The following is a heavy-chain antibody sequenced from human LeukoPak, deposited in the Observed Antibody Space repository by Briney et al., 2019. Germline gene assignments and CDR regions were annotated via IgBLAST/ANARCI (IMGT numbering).Heavy chain of an antibody. D-gene: IGHD1-14*01. CDR2: INHSGST. Sequence: SETLSLTCAVYGGSFSGYYWSWIRQPPGKGLEWIGEINHSGSTNYNPSLKSRVTISVDTSKNQFSLKLSSVTAADTAVYYCARLGSKRNYYYYYMYVWGEGTTVTVSS. CDR1: GGSFSGYY. J-gene: IGHJ6*03. CDR3: ARLGSKRNYYYYYMYV. V-gene: IGHV4-34*01.